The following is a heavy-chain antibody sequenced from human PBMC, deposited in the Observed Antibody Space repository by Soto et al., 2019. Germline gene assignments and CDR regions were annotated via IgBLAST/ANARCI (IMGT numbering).Heavy chain of an antibody. CDR2: TYYRSKLYN. V-gene: IGHV6-1*01. J-gene: IGHJ3*02. CDR1: GDSVSSNSAA. Sequence: SQTLSLTCAISGDSVSSNSAAWNLISQSPSRGLEWLGRTYYRSKLYNDYAVSVKSRITINQDTSKNQFSLQLNSVTPEDTAVYYCARDGTMLYAFDIWGQGTMVTV. D-gene: IGHD3-10*01. CDR3: ARDGTMLYAFDI.